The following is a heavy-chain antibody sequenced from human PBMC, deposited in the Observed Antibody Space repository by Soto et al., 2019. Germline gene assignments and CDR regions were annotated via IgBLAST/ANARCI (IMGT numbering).Heavy chain of an antibody. CDR1: GFAFSSYG. Sequence: QAQLVESGGGVVQPGRSLRLSCAASGFAFSSYGMHWVRQAPGTGLEWVAVISYDGSLQHYADSVKGRFTISRDNSKNMRLLQISCLRAKDTAVYYCVSDRGYGHASVPYSWGQVTLVSVTS. D-gene: IGHD5-18*01. V-gene: IGHV3-30*03. J-gene: IGHJ4*02. CDR3: VSDRGYGHASVPYS. CDR2: ISYDGSLQ.